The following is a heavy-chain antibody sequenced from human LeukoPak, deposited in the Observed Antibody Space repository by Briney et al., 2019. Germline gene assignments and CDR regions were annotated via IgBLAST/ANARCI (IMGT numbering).Heavy chain of an antibody. D-gene: IGHD3-9*01. V-gene: IGHV3-30*18. CDR2: ISYDGSNK. CDR1: GFTFSNYG. CDR3: AKRPLRYFDWLSPLDY. J-gene: IGHJ4*02. Sequence: GGSLRLSCAASGFTFSNYGMCWVRQAPGKGLEWVAVISYDGSNKYYADSVKGRFTISRDNSKNTLYLQMNSLRAEDTAVYYCAKRPLRYFDWLSPLDYWGQGTLVTVSS.